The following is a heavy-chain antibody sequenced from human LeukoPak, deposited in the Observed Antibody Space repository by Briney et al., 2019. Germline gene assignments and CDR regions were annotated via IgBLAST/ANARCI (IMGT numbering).Heavy chain of an antibody. V-gene: IGHV4-30-2*05. Sequence: SETLSLTCTVSGGSISSGGYHWSWIRQPPGKGLEWIGYIYHSGSTYYNPSLKSRVTISVDTSKNQFSLKLNSVTAADTAVYFCARVTFYDILTARYYFDYWGQGSLVTVSS. CDR2: IYHSGST. J-gene: IGHJ4*02. D-gene: IGHD3-9*01. CDR1: GGSISSGGYH. CDR3: ARVTFYDILTARYYFDY.